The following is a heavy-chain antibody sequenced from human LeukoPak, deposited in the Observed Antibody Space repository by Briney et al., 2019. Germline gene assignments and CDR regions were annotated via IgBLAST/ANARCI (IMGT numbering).Heavy chain of an antibody. CDR2: IAHDHSQI. J-gene: IGHJ4*02. D-gene: IGHD1-1*01. Sequence: GGSLRLSCAASGFAYNNYVIHWLRQAPGKGLEWVAVIAHDHSQIYYADSVQGRFTISRDNSMNMLYLQMNSLRVEATAVYFCARDPTLGHPDYFDLWGQGTLVTVSS. CDR3: ARDPTLGHPDYFDL. CDR1: GFAYNNYV. V-gene: IGHV3-30*04.